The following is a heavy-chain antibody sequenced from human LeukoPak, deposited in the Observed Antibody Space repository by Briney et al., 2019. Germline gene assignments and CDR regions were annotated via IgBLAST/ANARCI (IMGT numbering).Heavy chain of an antibody. CDR2: IWYDGSNK. J-gene: IGHJ5*02. D-gene: IGHD6-19*01. CDR3: ARSGGRGWYPADH. V-gene: IGHV3-33*01. CDR1: GFTLSSYG. Sequence: GSLRLSCAASGFTLSSYGMQWVRQAPGKGLEWVAVIWYDGSNKYYADSVKGRFTISRDNSKNTMYLQMDSLRAEDTAVYYCARSGGRGWYPADHWGQGTLVTVSS.